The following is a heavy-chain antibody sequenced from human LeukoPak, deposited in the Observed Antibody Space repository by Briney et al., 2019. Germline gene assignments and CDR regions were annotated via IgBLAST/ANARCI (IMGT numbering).Heavy chain of an antibody. Sequence: GESLKISCKGSGYSLTSYWIGWVRQMPGKGLEWMGIIYPGDSDTRYSPSFQGQVTISADKSISTAYLQWSSLKASDTAMYYCARHETYYYGSGSYLSYYYYYMDVWGKGTTVTVS. CDR2: IYPGDSDT. CDR1: GYSLTSYW. V-gene: IGHV5-51*01. CDR3: ARHETYYYGSGSYLSYYYYYMDV. J-gene: IGHJ6*03. D-gene: IGHD3-10*01.